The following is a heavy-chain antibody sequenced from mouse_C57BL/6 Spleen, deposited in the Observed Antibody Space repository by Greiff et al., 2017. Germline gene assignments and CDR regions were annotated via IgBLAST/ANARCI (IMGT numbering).Heavy chain of an antibody. V-gene: IGHV6-6*01. CDR1: GFTFSDDW. Sequence: EVKLEESGGGLVQPGGSMKLSCAASGFTFSDDWMDWVRQSPEKGLEWVADIRTKANKHATYYAGSVTGRVTISRYDSKSSVYLQMNSLRAEDTGIYYCTRTAYWGQGTLVTVSA. J-gene: IGHJ3*01. CDR3: TRTAY. CDR2: IRTKANKHAT.